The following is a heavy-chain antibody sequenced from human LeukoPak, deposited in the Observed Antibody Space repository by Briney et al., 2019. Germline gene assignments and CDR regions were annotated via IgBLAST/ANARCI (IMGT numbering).Heavy chain of an antibody. CDR2: IYSSGIS. J-gene: IGHJ4*02. Sequence: PSETLSLTCSVFGGSINDYYWIWVRHPPGKGLEWIGHIYSSGISDYSPSLKSRLSLSVDTSKNQVSLRLRSVTAADTALYYRARDEECVVRGAPSLWGQGTLVTVSS. CDR3: ARDEECVVRGAPSL. D-gene: IGHD3-10*01. CDR1: GGSINDYY. V-gene: IGHV4-59*01.